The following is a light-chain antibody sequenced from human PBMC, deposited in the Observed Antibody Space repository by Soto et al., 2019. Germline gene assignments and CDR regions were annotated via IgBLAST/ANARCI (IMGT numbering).Light chain of an antibody. CDR2: GAS. V-gene: IGKV3-15*01. CDR1: QSVRSN. Sequence: EIVMTQSPATLSVSPGERATVSCRASQSVRSNLAWYQQKPGQAPRLLIYGASTRATGIPARFSGSGSGTEFTLTISSLHPDDFATYYCQQYNSYSPTFGQGTRVEIK. J-gene: IGKJ1*01. CDR3: QQYNSYSPT.